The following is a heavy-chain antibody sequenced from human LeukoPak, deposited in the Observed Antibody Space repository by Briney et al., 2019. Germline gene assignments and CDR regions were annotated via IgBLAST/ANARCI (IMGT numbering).Heavy chain of an antibody. CDR2: DTSSTTST. D-gene: IGHD2-8*02. V-gene: IGHV3-23*01. J-gene: IGHJ6*03. Sequence: TGGSLRLSCTASEFSISHYAMSWVRQAPGKGLEWVSADTSSTTSTYYASSVRGRFTISRDNSMNTLYPQMNSLRADDTAVYYCSKAPLGACAGAVCYYLDVWGKGTTVIVSS. CDR3: SKAPLGACAGAVCYYLDV. CDR1: EFSISHYA.